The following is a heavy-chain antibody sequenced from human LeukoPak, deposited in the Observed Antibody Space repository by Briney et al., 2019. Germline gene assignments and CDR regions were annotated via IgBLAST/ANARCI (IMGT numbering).Heavy chain of an antibody. Sequence: PSETLSLTCAVSGGSISSSNWWSWVRQPPGKGLEWIGEIYHSGSTDYNPSLKSRVTISVDKSKNQFSLKLSSVTAADTAVYYCARERKDYYGSGSYSEVFDYWGQGTLVTVSS. CDR1: GGSISSSNW. CDR3: ARERKDYYGSGSYSEVFDY. D-gene: IGHD3-10*01. V-gene: IGHV4-4*02. CDR2: IYHSGST. J-gene: IGHJ4*02.